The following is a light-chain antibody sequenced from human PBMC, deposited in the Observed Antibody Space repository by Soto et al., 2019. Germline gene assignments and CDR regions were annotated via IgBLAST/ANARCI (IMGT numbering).Light chain of an antibody. CDR2: DAS. Sequence: EIVLTQSPATLSLSPGERATLSCRASQSVSSYLAWYQQKPGQAPRLLIYDASNGATGIPARFSGSGSGTDFTLTISSLEPEDFAVYYCQQRSNRPYTFGQGTKLEIK. CDR3: QQRSNRPYT. J-gene: IGKJ2*01. V-gene: IGKV3-11*01. CDR1: QSVSSY.